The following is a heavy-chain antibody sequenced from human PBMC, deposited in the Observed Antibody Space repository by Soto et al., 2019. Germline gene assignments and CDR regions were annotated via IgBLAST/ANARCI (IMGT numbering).Heavy chain of an antibody. CDR3: PTDSYIQMPIARSAYRRHRTPDL. J-gene: IGHJ2*01. CDR2: IKSKADGGTT. Sequence: WVIKAIGKGLEWVGRIKSKADGGTTDFAAPVKGRFAISRDDSKNMMYMEMSSLRTEDTAVYYCPTDSYIQMPIARSAYRRHRTPDL. V-gene: IGHV3-15*07. D-gene: IGHD2-2*01.